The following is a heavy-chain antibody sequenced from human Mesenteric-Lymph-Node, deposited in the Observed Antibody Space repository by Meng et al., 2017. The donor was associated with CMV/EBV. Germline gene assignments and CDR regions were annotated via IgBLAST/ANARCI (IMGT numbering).Heavy chain of an antibody. V-gene: IGHV3-7*01. CDR1: GFTFRSYW. CDR3: ARHMNPEY. CDR2: IKEDGTEM. J-gene: IGHJ4*02. D-gene: IGHD2-21*01. Sequence: GGSLRLSCAASGFTFRSYWMSWVRQAPGKGLEWVANIKEDGTEMYYVDSVKGRFTISRDNSKNTLSLQMNSLRIEDTAVYYCARHMNPEYWGQGTLVTVSS.